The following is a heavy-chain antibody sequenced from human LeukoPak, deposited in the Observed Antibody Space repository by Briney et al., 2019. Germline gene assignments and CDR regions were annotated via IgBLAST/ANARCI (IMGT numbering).Heavy chain of an antibody. CDR1: GFTFSSYA. J-gene: IGHJ6*02. D-gene: IGHD4-23*01. V-gene: IGHV3-23*01. CDR3: AKRVTTVEPSVVDV. Sequence: GGSLRLSCAASGFTFSSYAMTWVRQAPGKGLEWLSAIGGGGCCASYPDSVKGRSTISRDNSKNTLYLQMNSLRVEDTAVYYCAKRVTTVEPSVVDVWGQGTAVTVSS. CDR2: IGGGGCCA.